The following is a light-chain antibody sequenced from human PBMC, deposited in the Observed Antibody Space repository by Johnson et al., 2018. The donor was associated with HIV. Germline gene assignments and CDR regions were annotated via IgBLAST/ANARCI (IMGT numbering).Light chain of an antibody. CDR3: GTWDSSLSAGYV. CDR1: SSNIGNNY. J-gene: IGLJ1*01. CDR2: ENN. V-gene: IGLV1-51*02. Sequence: QSVLTQPPSVSAAPGQKVTISCSGSSSNIGNNYVSWYQQLPGPAPKLLIYENNKRPSGIPDRFSGSKSGTSATLCITGLPPGDEADYYCGTWDSSLSAGYVFGTGTKVTVL.